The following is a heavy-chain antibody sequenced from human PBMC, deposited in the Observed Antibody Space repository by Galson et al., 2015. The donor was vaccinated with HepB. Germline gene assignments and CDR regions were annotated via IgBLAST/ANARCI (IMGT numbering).Heavy chain of an antibody. D-gene: IGHD3-10*01. J-gene: IGHJ4*02. CDR2: IDPSDSYT. Sequence: QSGAEVKKPGESLRISCKGSGYSFTTYWISWVRQMPGKGLEWKGRIDPSDSYTNYSPSFQGHVTISADKSISTAYLQWSSLKASDTAMYYCASRQYYHGSGTYYNVSDYWGQGTLVTVSS. CDR3: ASRQYYHGSGTYYNVSDY. V-gene: IGHV5-10-1*01. CDR1: GYSFTTYW.